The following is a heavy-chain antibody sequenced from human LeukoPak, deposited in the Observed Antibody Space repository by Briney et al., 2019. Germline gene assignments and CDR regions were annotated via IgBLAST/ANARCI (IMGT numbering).Heavy chain of an antibody. Sequence: GGSLRLSCAASGFTFSSYSMNWVRQAPGKGLEWVGRIKSKTDGGTTDYAAPVKGRFTISRDDSKNTLYLQMNSLKTEDTAVYYCTTAGRPVYYYYYYMDVWGKGTTVTISS. J-gene: IGHJ6*03. CDR2: IKSKTDGGTT. V-gene: IGHV3-15*01. CDR3: TTAGRPVYYYYYYMDV. CDR1: GFTFSSYS.